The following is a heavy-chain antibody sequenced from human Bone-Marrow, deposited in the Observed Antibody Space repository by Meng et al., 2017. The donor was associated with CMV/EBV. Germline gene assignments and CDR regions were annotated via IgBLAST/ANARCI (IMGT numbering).Heavy chain of an antibody. D-gene: IGHD3-3*01. CDR1: GFSLSTSGVG. CDR2: IYSNDDK. V-gene: IGHV2-5*01. J-gene: IGHJ1*01. CDR3: AHRRYDFWSGSEYFQH. Sequence: SGLTLVKPTQPLTLTCTFSGFSLSTSGVGVGWIRQPPGKALEWLALIYSNDDKRYSPSLKSRLTITKDTSKNQVVLTMTNMDPVDTATYYCAHRRYDFWSGSEYFQHWGQGTLVTVSS.